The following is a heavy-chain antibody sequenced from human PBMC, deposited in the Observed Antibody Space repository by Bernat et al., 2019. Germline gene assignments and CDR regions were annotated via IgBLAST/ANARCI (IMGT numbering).Heavy chain of an antibody. Sequence: EVQLVESGGGLVQPGGSLRLSCAASEFTVNTNYTNWVRQAPGKGLEWVPVMYGDGRTFYAECVKGRCSICRDASRKTRCLQVKGLGVEDGAVCWCARGVGYTGGWYGGVDRGGQGTRVTVSS. CDR1: EFTVNTNY. J-gene: IGHJ5*02. CDR3: ARGVGYTGGWYGGVDR. CDR2: MYGDGRT. V-gene: IGHV3-53*01. D-gene: IGHD6-19*01.